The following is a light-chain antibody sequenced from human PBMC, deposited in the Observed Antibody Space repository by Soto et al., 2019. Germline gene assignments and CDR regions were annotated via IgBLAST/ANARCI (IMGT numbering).Light chain of an antibody. CDR1: QSISRY. V-gene: IGKV1-39*01. Sequence: DIQMTQSPSSLSASVGDRVTSTCRSSQSISRYLNWYQQKPGKAPKLLIYAASSLQSGVPSRFSGSGSGTDFTLTISSLQPEDFATYYCQQSYSTPLYTFGQGTKLEIK. CDR3: QQSYSTPLYT. CDR2: AAS. J-gene: IGKJ2*01.